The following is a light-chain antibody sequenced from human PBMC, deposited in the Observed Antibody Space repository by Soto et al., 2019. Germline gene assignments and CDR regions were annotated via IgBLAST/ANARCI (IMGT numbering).Light chain of an antibody. CDR2: GAS. CDR3: QQYNNWPPLT. J-gene: IGKJ4*01. Sequence: EIVVTQSPATLSVSPGERATLSCRASQSISSDLAWYQQKPGQTPRLLIYGASTRATGIPARFSGSGSETEFTLTISSLQSEDFAVYYCQQYNNWPPLTFGGGTKVEI. CDR1: QSISSD. V-gene: IGKV3-15*01.